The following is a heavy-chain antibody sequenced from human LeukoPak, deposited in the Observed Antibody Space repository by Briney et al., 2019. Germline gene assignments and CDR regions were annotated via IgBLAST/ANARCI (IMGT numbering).Heavy chain of an antibody. D-gene: IGHD2-15*01. CDR3: ARGIYCSGGSCYSGGNWFDP. V-gene: IGHV4-34*01. J-gene: IGHJ5*02. CDR1: GGSFSGYY. CDR2: INHSGST. Sequence: SETLSLTCAVDGGSFSGYYWSWIRQPPGKGLEWVGEINHSGSTNYNPSLKSPVTISVDTSKNQFSLKLSSVTAADTAVYYCARGIYCSGGSCYSGGNWFDPWGQGTLVTVSS.